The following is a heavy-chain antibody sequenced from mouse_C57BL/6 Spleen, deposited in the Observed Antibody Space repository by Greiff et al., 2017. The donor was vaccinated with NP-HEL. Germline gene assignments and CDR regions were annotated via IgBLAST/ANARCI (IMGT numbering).Heavy chain of an antibody. V-gene: IGHV1-26*01. CDR3: ARHSRNWYFDV. D-gene: IGHD1-1*01. Sequence: VQLQQSGPELVKPGASVKISCKASGYTFTDYYMNWVKQSHGKSLEWIGDINPNNGGTSYNQKFKGKATLTVDKSSSTAYMELRSLTSEDSAVYYCARHSRNWYFDVWGTGTTVTVSS. CDR2: INPNNGGT. J-gene: IGHJ1*03. CDR1: GYTFTDYY.